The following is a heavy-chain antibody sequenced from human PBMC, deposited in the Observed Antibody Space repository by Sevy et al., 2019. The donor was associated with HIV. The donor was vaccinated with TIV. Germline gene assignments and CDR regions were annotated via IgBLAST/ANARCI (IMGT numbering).Heavy chain of an antibody. CDR1: GYTFTTYG. CDR2: ISAENDNT. J-gene: IGHJ3*02. CDR3: ASASAYYYGSGSHPHAFDI. V-gene: IGHV1-18*01. Sequence: ASVKVSCKASGYTFTTYGITWVRQAPGQGLEWMGWISAENDNTNYAQKFQGRVTMTTDTSTTTAYIGLRSLGSDDTAVYYCASASAYYYGSGSHPHAFDIWGQGTMVTVSS. D-gene: IGHD3-10*01.